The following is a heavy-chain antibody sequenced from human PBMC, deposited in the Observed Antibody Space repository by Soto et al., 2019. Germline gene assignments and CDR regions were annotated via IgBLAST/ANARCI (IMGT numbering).Heavy chain of an antibody. CDR1: RYSFTSYW. J-gene: IGHJ3*02. V-gene: IGHV5-51*01. D-gene: IGHD5-18*01. CDR2: VYPGDSDT. Sequence: GASLKVSCTGSRYSFTSYWFGWVRQMPGKGLEWMGIVYPGDSDTRYNPSFQAQVTIAADKTISLAYLQWSCWKPSNSALSFCARRARIQLAQGDFDTSGEWTM. CDR3: ARRARIQLAQGDFDT.